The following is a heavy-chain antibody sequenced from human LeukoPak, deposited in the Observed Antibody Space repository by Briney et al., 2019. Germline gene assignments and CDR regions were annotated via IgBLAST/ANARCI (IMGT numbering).Heavy chain of an antibody. V-gene: IGHV3-74*01. CDR1: LFSFRNSW. CDR2: INSDGTTT. Sequence: GGSLRLSCVVLLFSFRNSWMHWVSQAPGKGLVWVSRINSDGTTTYYADSVKGRFTISRYNAKNTLFLQMNSLRPEHTALYVYACEPHGANSWTGYPHYWGQGTLVTVSS. J-gene: IGHJ4*02. D-gene: IGHD3/OR15-3a*01. CDR3: ACEPHGANSWTGYPHY.